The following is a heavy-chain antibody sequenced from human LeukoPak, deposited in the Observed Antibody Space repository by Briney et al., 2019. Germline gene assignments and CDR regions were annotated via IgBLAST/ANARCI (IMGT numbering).Heavy chain of an antibody. V-gene: IGHV4-38-2*02. D-gene: IGHD1-26*01. CDR3: ARVIVGATKHIDY. Sequence: SETLSFTCTVSGYSISSGYYWGWIRQPPGKGLEWIGSIYHSGSTYYNPSLKSRVTISVDTSKNQFSLKLSSVTAADTAVYYRARVIVGATKHIDYWGQGTLVTVSS. J-gene: IGHJ4*02. CDR1: GYSISSGYY. CDR2: IYHSGST.